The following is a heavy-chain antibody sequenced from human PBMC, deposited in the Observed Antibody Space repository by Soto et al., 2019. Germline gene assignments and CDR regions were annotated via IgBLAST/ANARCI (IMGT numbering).Heavy chain of an antibody. V-gene: IGHV1-18*01. D-gene: IGHD4-17*01. Sequence: ASVKVSCKASGYTFTSYGISWVRQAPGQGLEWMGWISAYNGNTNYAQKLQGRVTMTTDTSTSTAYMELRSLRSDDTAVYYCAGGIKYGDYSRWFDPWGPGTLVTVSS. CDR3: AGGIKYGDYSRWFDP. J-gene: IGHJ5*02. CDR2: ISAYNGNT. CDR1: GYTFTSYG.